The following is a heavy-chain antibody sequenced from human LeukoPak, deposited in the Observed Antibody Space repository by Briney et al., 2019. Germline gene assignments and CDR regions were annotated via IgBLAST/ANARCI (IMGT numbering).Heavy chain of an antibody. D-gene: IGHD3-16*01. CDR1: GGSISSYY. J-gene: IGHJ3*02. Sequence: SETLSLTCTVSGGSISSYYWSWIRQPQGKGLEWIGYINYSGSTNYDPSLRSRVTISVDTSKNHFSLKLSSVTAADTAVYYCARSKLGVGDAFDIWGQGTMVTVSS. CDR2: INYSGST. CDR3: ARSKLGVGDAFDI. V-gene: IGHV4-59*01.